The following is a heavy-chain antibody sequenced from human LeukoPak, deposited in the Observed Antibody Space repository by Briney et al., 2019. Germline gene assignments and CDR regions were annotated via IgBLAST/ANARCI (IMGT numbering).Heavy chain of an antibody. Sequence: SETLSLTCTVSGGSISSYYWSWIRQPPGKGLEWIGYIYYTGNTHYNFSLKSRVTISVDTSKNQFSLKLSSVTAADTAVYHCAREAMYSYGNNFDYWGQGTLVTVSS. V-gene: IGHV4-59*01. D-gene: IGHD5-18*01. CDR2: IYYTGNT. CDR1: GGSISSYY. J-gene: IGHJ4*02. CDR3: AREAMYSYGNNFDY.